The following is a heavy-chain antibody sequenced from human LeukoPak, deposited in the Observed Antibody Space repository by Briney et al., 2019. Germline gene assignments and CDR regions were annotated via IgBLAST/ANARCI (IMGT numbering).Heavy chain of an antibody. D-gene: IGHD6-25*01. J-gene: IGHJ3*02. Sequence: GASVKVSCKASGYTFSSYGITWVRQAPGQGLEWMGWINGYYGNTNYAQKLQGRVTMPTDTSTSTAYMELRSLRSDDTAVYYCADTSPGIAAAGRDAFDIWGQGTMLTVSS. CDR1: GYTFSSYG. CDR3: ADTSPGIAAAGRDAFDI. CDR2: INGYYGNT. V-gene: IGHV1-18*01.